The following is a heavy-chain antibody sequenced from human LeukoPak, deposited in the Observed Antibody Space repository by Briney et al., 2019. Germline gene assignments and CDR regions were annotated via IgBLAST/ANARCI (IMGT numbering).Heavy chain of an antibody. J-gene: IGHJ4*02. Sequence: SETLSLTCTVSGGSISSGSYYWSWIRQAAGKGLEWIGRIYTSGSTNYHPSLKSRVTIAVDTSNNQSSLKLSSVTAADTAVYYCARQAIGFGEFRFDFWGQGTLVTVSS. D-gene: IGHD3-10*01. CDR2: IYTSGST. V-gene: IGHV4-61*02. CDR3: ARQAIGFGEFRFDF. CDR1: GGSISSGSYY.